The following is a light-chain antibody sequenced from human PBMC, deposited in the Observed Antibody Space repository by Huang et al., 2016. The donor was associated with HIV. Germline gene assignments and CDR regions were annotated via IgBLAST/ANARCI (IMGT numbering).Light chain of an antibody. Sequence: IQLTQSPPSVSASVGDSVTFTCRASHAITTFLAWYQQKPGKAPQRLISGASTLQSEVPSRFRGSGSGTDFTLTISSLQPEDVATYYCQQLTTYPITFGPGSRLEVK. CDR3: QQLTTYPIT. CDR1: HAITTF. V-gene: IGKV1-9*01. J-gene: IGKJ5*01. CDR2: GAS.